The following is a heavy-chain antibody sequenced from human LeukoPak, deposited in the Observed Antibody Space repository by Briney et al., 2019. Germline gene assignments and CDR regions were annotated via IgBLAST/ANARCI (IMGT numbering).Heavy chain of an antibody. J-gene: IGHJ4*02. CDR3: VKGVVVVTARAFDY. V-gene: IGHV3-64D*06. Sequence: PGGSLRLSGSVSGFTFSSYAMHWVRQAPGKGLEYVSAISSNGGSTYYADSVKGRFTISRDNSKNTLYLQMSSLRAEDTAVYYCVKGVVVVTARAFDYWGQETLVTVSS. CDR1: GFTFSSYA. D-gene: IGHD2-21*02. CDR2: ISSNGGST.